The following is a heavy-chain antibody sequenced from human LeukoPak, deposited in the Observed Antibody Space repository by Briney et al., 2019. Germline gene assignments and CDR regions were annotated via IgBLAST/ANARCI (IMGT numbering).Heavy chain of an antibody. CDR1: GFTFSSYE. V-gene: IGHV3-48*03. J-gene: IGHJ4*02. CDR3: VWGSYRYRPY. D-gene: IGHD3-16*02. Sequence: GGSLRLSCAASGFTFSSYEMNWVRQAPGKGLEGVSYISSSGSTIYYADSVKGRFTISRDNAKNSLYLQMNSLRAEDTAVYYCVWGSYRYRPYWGQGTLVTVSS. CDR2: ISSSGSTI.